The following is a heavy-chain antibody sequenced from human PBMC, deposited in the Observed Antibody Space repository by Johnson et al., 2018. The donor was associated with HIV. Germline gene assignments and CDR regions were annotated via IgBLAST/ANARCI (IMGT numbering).Heavy chain of an antibody. J-gene: IGHJ3*01. Sequence: VQVVESGGGLIQPGGSLRLSCAASGFTVSSNYMNWVRQAPGKGLEWVSRINWNGGSTEYPDSVRGRFTISRDNGKKSLYLQMNSLRTEDTALYYCAKGLRRITMIVVAWGQGTMVTVSS. CDR1: GFTVSSNY. V-gene: IGHV3-20*04. D-gene: IGHD3-22*01. CDR3: AKGLRRITMIVVA. CDR2: INWNGGST.